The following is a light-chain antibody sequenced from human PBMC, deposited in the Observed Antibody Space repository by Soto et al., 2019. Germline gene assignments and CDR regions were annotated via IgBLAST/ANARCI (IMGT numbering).Light chain of an antibody. V-gene: IGKV3-15*01. CDR3: QQYGSSPPSST. CDR1: RGISSN. Sequence: IVMTQSPATLSVSPGERATLSCRASRGISSNLAWYQQKPGQAPRLLIYDASTRATGIPARFSGSGSGTDFTLTISRLEPEDFAVYYCQQYGSSPPSSTFGQGTRLEIK. J-gene: IGKJ5*01. CDR2: DAS.